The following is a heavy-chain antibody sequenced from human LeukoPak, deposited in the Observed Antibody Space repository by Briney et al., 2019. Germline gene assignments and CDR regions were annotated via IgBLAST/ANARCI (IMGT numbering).Heavy chain of an antibody. Sequence: SETLSLTCAVYGGSFTTYYWSWIRQPPGKGLEWIGEINHSEFTNYNPSLKNRVTITIDTSKKQFSLRLTSVTVADTAVYYCASHLNDYYDTYYFDYWGQGTLVTVSS. V-gene: IGHV4-34*01. D-gene: IGHD3-22*01. J-gene: IGHJ4*02. CDR1: GGSFTTYY. CDR3: ASHLNDYYDTYYFDY. CDR2: INHSEFT.